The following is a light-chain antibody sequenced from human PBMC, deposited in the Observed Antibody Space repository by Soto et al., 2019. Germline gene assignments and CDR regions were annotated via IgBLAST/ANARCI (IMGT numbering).Light chain of an antibody. CDR2: WET. V-gene: IGKV4-1*01. CDR1: RSVLYKSNNKNH. Sequence: DIVMTQYPDSLPVSLGERATMNCKCSRSVLYKSNNKNHLAWYQQKPGQPPKLLIYWETTRESGVPDRFSGSGSGTDFTLTVSGLKDEEVAIYYCNKYFRSPITVGGGTKGDIK. J-gene: IGKJ4*01. CDR3: NKYFRSPIT.